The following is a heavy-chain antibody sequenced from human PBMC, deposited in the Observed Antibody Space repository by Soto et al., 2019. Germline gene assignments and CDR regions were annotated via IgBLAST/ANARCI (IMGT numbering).Heavy chain of an antibody. Sequence: GGSLKLSCAASGFTFDDYSMHWVRQAPGKGLEWVALISYDGGTTYYGDSVKGRFTISRDDSKNALFLQMNSLRGEDTAVYYCARPHIKSAWNDGFDIWGQGTMVTVSS. CDR2: ISYDGGTT. V-gene: IGHV3-30-3*01. CDR1: GFTFDDYS. J-gene: IGHJ3*02. D-gene: IGHD1-1*01. CDR3: ARPHIKSAWNDGFDI.